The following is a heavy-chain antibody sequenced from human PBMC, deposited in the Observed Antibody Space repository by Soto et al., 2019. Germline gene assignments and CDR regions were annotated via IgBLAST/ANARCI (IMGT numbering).Heavy chain of an antibody. CDR2: IKSKTDGGTT. D-gene: IGHD3-10*01. Sequence: EVQLVESGGGFVKPEGSLRLSCAASGFNFPYAWMSWVRQSPGXGLXXXGRIKSKTDGGTTDYAAPVKGRFTISRDDSKKTLFLQMNSLKTEDTXVXXXXXXSXXXXXXXXXGRMGYWGQGTLVTVSS. J-gene: IGHJ4*02. V-gene: IGHV3-15*01. CDR3: XXXSXXXXXXXXXGRMGY. CDR1: GFNFPYAW.